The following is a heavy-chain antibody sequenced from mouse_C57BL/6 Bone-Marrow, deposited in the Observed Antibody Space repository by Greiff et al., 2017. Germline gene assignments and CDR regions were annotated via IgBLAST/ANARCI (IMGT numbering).Heavy chain of an antibody. J-gene: IGHJ3*01. CDR1: GFNIKDDY. CDR2: IDPENGDT. Sequence: VQLQQSGAELVRPGASVKLSCTASGFNIKDDYMHWVKQRPEQGLEWIGWIDPENGDTEYASKFQGKATITADTSSNTAYLQLSSLTSEDTAVYYCTTYYGSSYRFAYWGQGTLVTVSA. CDR3: TTYYGSSYRFAY. D-gene: IGHD1-1*01. V-gene: IGHV14-4*01.